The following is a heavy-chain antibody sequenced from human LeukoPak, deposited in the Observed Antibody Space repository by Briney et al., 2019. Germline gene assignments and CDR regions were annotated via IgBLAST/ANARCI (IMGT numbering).Heavy chain of an antibody. V-gene: IGHV3-49*04. J-gene: IGHJ4*02. Sequence: PGRSLRLSCSTSGFTFGDYAMSWVRQAPGKGLEWVGFIRSKAYGGTTEYAASVKGRSTISRDDSKSIAYMQMNSLKAEDTAVYYCTRERFDYGDYLSDYCGQGTLVTVSS. CDR1: GFTFGDYA. D-gene: IGHD4-17*01. CDR2: IRSKAYGGTT. CDR3: TRERFDYGDYLSDY.